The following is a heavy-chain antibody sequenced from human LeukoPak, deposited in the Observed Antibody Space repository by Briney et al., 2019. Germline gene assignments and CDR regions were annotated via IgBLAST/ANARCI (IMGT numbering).Heavy chain of an antibody. CDR2: ISSDGSIK. Sequence: GGSLRLSCTAPKFTFSHYGMQWVRQAPGKGLEWVAVISSDGSIKVYADSVKGRFTLSRDNSINTVDLQMNSLRAEDTAVYYCVKDRGSSWPTYFDYWGQGTLVTVSS. D-gene: IGHD6-13*01. V-gene: IGHV3-30*18. J-gene: IGHJ4*02. CDR1: KFTFSHYG. CDR3: VKDRGSSWPTYFDY.